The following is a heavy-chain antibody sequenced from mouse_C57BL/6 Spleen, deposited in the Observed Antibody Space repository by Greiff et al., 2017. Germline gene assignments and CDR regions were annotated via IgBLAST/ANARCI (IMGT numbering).Heavy chain of an antibody. J-gene: IGHJ1*03. V-gene: IGHV3-6*01. CDR2: ISYDGSN. CDR3: ARVHYGYWYFDV. CDR1: GYSLTSGYY. D-gene: IGHD1-1*02. Sequence: VQRVESGPGLVKPSQSLSLTCSVTGYSLTSGYYWNWIRQFPGNNLEWLGYISYDGSNNYNPSLNNRISITRDTYKSQLVLKLNSVTTEDTATYYCARVHYGYWYFDVWGTGTTVTVAS.